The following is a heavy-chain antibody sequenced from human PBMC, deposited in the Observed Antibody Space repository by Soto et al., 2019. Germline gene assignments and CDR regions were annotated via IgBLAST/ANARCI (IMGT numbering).Heavy chain of an antibody. J-gene: IGHJ4*02. Sequence: PGGSLRLSCAASGFTFSSYAMSWVRQAPGKGLEWVSAISGSGGSTYYADSVKGRFTISRDNSKNTLYLQMNSLRAEDTAVYYCVYCSSVGYYFDYWGQGTLVTVSS. V-gene: IGHV3-23*01. CDR3: VYCSSVGYYFDY. CDR1: GFTFSSYA. D-gene: IGHD2-2*01. CDR2: ISGSGGST.